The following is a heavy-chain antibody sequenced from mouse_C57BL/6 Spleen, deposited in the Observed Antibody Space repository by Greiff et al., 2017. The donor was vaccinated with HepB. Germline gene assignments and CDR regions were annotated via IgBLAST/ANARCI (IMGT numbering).Heavy chain of an antibody. CDR1: GFSFNTYA. CDR3: VRHVWDGGPFDY. CDR2: IRSKSNNYAT. V-gene: IGHV10-1*01. Sequence: EVMLVESGGGLVQPKGSLKLSCAASGFSFNTYAMNWVRQAPGKGLEWVARIRSKSNNYATYYADSVKDRFTISRDDSESMLYLQMNNLKTEDTAMYYCVRHVWDGGPFDYWGQGTTLTVSS. D-gene: IGHD4-1*01. J-gene: IGHJ2*01.